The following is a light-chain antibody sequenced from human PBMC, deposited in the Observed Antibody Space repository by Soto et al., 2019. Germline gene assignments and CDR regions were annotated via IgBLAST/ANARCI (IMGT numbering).Light chain of an antibody. V-gene: IGKV3-20*01. J-gene: IGKJ3*01. Sequence: ESVLTQSPGTLSMSPGERATLSCRASQSVSSSYSAWYQHKPGQAPRLLIYGASSRAPGIPDRFSGRGSGTDFTINISRLEPEDIAVYYCQQYGRSPFTFGPGNKVDIK. CDR3: QQYGRSPFT. CDR2: GAS. CDR1: QSVSSSY.